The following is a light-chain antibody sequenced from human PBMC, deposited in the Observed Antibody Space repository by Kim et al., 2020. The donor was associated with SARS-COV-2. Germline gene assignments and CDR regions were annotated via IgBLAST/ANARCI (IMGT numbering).Light chain of an antibody. Sequence: PSSISCKSSQSLLHTDGKTCLYWYLQKPGQPPQVLIYEVSNRFSGVPDRFSGSGSGTDFTLKISRVEAEDVGIYYCMQCIQLPLTFVGGTKVDIK. V-gene: IGKV2D-29*01. CDR1: QSLLHTDGKTC. CDR3: MQCIQLPLT. J-gene: IGKJ4*01. CDR2: EVS.